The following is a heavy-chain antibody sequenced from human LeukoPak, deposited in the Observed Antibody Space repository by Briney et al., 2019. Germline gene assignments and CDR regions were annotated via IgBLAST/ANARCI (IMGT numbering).Heavy chain of an antibody. CDR1: GGSFSGYY. CDR2: INHSGST. CDR3: AGGEYSSSSTPPSGAHRKILFDY. Sequence: PSETLSLTCAAYGGSFSGYYWSWIRQPPGKGLEWIGEINHSGSTNYNPSLKSRVTISVDTSKNQFSLKLSSVTAADTAVYYCAGGEYSSSSTPPSGAHRKILFDYWGQGTLVTVSS. D-gene: IGHD6-6*01. J-gene: IGHJ4*02. V-gene: IGHV4-34*01.